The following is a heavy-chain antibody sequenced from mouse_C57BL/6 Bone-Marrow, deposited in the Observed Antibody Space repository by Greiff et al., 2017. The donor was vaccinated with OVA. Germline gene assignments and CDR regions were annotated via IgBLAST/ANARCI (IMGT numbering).Heavy chain of an antibody. D-gene: IGHD1-1*01. J-gene: IGHJ2*01. CDR2: IYWDDDK. Sequence: QVTLKVCGPGILQSSQTLSLTCSFSGFSLSTSGMGVSWIRQPSGKGLEWLAHIYWDDDKRYNPSLKSRLTISKDTSRNQVFLKITSVDTADTATYYCARRATDYYGSSRDYFDYWGQGTTLTVSS. CDR1: GFSLSTSGMG. CDR3: ARRATDYYGSSRDYFDY. V-gene: IGHV8-12*01.